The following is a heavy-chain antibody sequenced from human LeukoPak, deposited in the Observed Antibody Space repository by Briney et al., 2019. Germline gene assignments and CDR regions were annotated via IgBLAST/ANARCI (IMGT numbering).Heavy chain of an antibody. CDR3: ARDGYNGAFGY. Sequence: PSETLSLTCTVSGGSISSHYWSWIRQPPGKGLEWIGYIYYSGSTNYNPSLKSRVTISVDTSKNQFSLKLSSVTAADTAAYYCARDGYNGAFGYWGQGTLVTVSS. D-gene: IGHD5-24*01. CDR1: GGSISSHY. V-gene: IGHV4-59*11. CDR2: IYYSGST. J-gene: IGHJ4*02.